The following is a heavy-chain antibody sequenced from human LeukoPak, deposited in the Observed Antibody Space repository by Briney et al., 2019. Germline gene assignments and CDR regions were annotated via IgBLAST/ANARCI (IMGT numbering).Heavy chain of an antibody. D-gene: IGHD6-13*01. V-gene: IGHV1-69*05. CDR3: ATRVVGYSSSWLYFDY. CDR2: IIPIFGTA. J-gene: IGHJ4*02. CDR1: GGTFSSYA. Sequence: SVNVSCKASGGTFSSYAISWVRQAPGQGLEWMGGIIPIFGTANYAQKFQGRVTITTDESTSTAYMELSSLRSEDTAVYYCATRVVGYSSSWLYFDYWGQGTLVTVSS.